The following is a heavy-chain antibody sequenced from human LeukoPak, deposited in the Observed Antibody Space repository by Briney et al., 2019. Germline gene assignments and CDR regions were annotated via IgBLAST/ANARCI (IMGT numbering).Heavy chain of an antibody. Sequence: GGSLRLSCAASGFTFSSYAMSWVRQAPGKGLEWVSGVIGSGATTYYADSVKDRLTTSRDNSKNTLYLQMNGLRAEDTAIYYCAKSFSPESIDTSFDSWGQGTLVTVSS. J-gene: IGHJ4*02. CDR3: AKSFSPESIDTSFDS. CDR1: GFTFSSYA. D-gene: IGHD6-6*01. V-gene: IGHV3-23*01. CDR2: VIGSGATT.